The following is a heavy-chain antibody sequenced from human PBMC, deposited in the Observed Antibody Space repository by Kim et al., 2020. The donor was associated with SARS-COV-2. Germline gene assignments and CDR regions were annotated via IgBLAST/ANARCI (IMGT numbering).Heavy chain of an antibody. V-gene: IGHV3-33*06. CDR1: GFTFSSYG. CDR3: AKDLGTFPTVTAHP. CDR2: IWYDGSNK. J-gene: IGHJ5*02. D-gene: IGHD5-18*01. Sequence: GGSLRLSCAASGFTFSSYGMHWVRQAPGKGLEWVAVIWYDGSNKYYADSVKGRFTISRDNSKNTLYLQMNSLRAEDTAVYYCAKDLGTFPTVTAHPWGQGTRVTVSS.